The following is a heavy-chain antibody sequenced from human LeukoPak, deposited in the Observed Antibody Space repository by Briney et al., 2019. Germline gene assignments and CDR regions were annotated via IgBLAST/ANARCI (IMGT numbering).Heavy chain of an antibody. V-gene: IGHV4-4*07. CDR2: IYTSGST. CDR3: ARERREYSSPGPFDY. J-gene: IGHJ4*02. CDR1: CGSISSYY. D-gene: IGHD6-6*01. Sequence: PSETLSLTCTVSCGSISSYYWSWIRQPAGKGLEWIGRIYTSGSTNYNPSVKSRVAISVDKSKNQFSLKLSSVTAADTAVYYCARERREYSSPGPFDYWGQGTLVTVSS.